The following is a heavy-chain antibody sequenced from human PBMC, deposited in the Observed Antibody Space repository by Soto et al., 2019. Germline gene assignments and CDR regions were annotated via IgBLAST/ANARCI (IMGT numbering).Heavy chain of an antibody. V-gene: IGHV3-33*01. Sequence: GGSLRLSCAASGFTFSTYGMHWVRQAPDKGLEWVAVIWYDGVNKYYVDSVKGRFSISRDNSKNTLYLQMNSLRAEDTAVYYCARERDSGWFDPWGQGTLVTVSS. D-gene: IGHD3-10*01. CDR3: ARERDSGWFDP. CDR2: IWYDGVNK. CDR1: GFTFSTYG. J-gene: IGHJ5*02.